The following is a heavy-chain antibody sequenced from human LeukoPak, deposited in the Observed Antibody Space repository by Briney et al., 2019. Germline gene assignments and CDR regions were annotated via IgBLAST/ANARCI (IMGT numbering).Heavy chain of an antibody. V-gene: IGHV3-30*02. CDR3: ARERDGYRNDAFDI. Sequence: GGSLRLSCAASGFTFSSYGMHWVRQAPGKGLEWVAFIRYDGSNKYYADSVKGRFTISRDNSKNTLYLQMNSLRAEDTAVYYCARERDGYRNDAFDIWGQGTMVTVSS. D-gene: IGHD5-24*01. CDR1: GFTFSSYG. J-gene: IGHJ3*02. CDR2: IRYDGSNK.